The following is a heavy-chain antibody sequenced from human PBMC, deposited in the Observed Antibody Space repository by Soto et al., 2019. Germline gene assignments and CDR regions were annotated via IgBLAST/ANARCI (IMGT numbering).Heavy chain of an antibody. J-gene: IGHJ4*02. CDR1: GFSLSTNGVG. Sequence: QITLKESGPTLVKPTQTLTLTCTFSGFSLSTNGVGVGWIRQPPGKDLEWLALIYWDDDKRYSPSLKSRLTITKDTSKNQVVLTITNMYPVDTATYFCAHVITGTILFDYWGQGTLITVSS. V-gene: IGHV2-5*02. CDR3: AHVITGTILFDY. D-gene: IGHD1-7*01. CDR2: IYWDDDK.